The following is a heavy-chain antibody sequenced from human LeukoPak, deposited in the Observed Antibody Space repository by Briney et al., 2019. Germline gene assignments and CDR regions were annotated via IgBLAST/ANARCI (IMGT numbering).Heavy chain of an antibody. CDR2: IYYSGST. CDR1: GGSISSSSYY. CDR3: ARGNVYYYYMDV. J-gene: IGHJ6*03. Sequence: KPSETLSLTCTVSGGSISSSSYYWGWIRQPPGKGLEWIGSIYYSGSTYYNPSLKSRVTISVDTSKNQFSLKLSSVTAADTAVYYCARGNVYYYYMDVWGKGTTVTVSS. V-gene: IGHV4-39*07.